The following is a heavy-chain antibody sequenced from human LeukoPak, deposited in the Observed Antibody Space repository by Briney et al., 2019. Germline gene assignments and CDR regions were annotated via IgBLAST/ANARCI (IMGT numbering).Heavy chain of an antibody. CDR3: ARVSPYSSSWYWADYYYYGMDV. CDR2: ISSCSSYI. V-gene: IGHV3-21*01. Sequence: GGSLRLSCAASGFTFSSYSMTWVRQAPGKGLEWVSSISSCSSYIYYADSVKGRFTISRDNAKNSLYLQMNSLRAEDTAVYYCARVSPYSSSWYWADYYYYGMDVWGQGTTVTVSS. CDR1: GFTFSSYS. J-gene: IGHJ6*02. D-gene: IGHD6-13*01.